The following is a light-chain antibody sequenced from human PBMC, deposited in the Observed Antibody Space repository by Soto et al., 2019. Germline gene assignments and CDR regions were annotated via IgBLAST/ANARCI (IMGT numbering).Light chain of an antibody. CDR2: GVS. J-gene: IGKJ4*01. CDR3: QQYDNSPLT. V-gene: IGKV3-20*01. Sequence: EIVVTQSPGTLSLSPGERATLSCTASQSISGSYLAWYQQKPGQAPRVVIYGVSRRATGIPDRFSGSGSGTDFTLTISRLEPEDFAVYYCQQYDNSPLTFGGGTKVEVK. CDR1: QSISGSY.